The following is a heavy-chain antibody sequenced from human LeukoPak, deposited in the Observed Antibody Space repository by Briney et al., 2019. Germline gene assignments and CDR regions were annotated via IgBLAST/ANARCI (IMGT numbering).Heavy chain of an antibody. CDR1: GGSVSRSSYY. J-gene: IGHJ5*02. CDR2: IYYSGST. V-gene: IGHV4-39*07. D-gene: IGHD3-10*01. CDR3: ARVMIRGIVGWAPFELSNWFDP. Sequence: SETLSLTCTVSGGSVSRSSYYWGWIRQPPGKGLEWIGNIYYSGSTYYNPSLKSRVTISLDTSKNQFSLKLSSVTAADTAVYYCARVMIRGIVGWAPFELSNWFDPWGQGTLVTVSS.